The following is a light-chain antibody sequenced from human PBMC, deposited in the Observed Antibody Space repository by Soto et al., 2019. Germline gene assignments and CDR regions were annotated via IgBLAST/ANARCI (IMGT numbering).Light chain of an antibody. J-gene: IGKJ1*01. V-gene: IGKV3-15*01. CDR3: QQYNNWPKT. CDR1: QSVSRN. Sequence: EIVMTQSPATLSVSPWERATLSCRASQSVSRNLAWYQQKPGQAPRLLIYGAPARATGVPARFSGSGSGTDFTLTISSLQSEDFAVYYCQQYNNWPKTFGQGTKVDIK. CDR2: GAP.